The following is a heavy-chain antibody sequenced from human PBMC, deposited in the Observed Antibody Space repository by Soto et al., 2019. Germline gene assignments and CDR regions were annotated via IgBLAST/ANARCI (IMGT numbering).Heavy chain of an antibody. CDR1: RLSSSGHY. CDR2: ISYDGSTE. V-gene: IGHV3-30*18. Sequence: WGWLRFSCAPGRLSSSGHYRHRVRQAQGKGPEWVGVISYDGSTEYYGDSVRGRFTISRDNSGNRLFLQMNSLRPEDTAVYYCTKDDRYNDSTYSHYFGMDVWGQGTPVTVSS. D-gene: IGHD2-21*01. CDR3: TKDDRYNDSTYSHYFGMDV. J-gene: IGHJ6*01.